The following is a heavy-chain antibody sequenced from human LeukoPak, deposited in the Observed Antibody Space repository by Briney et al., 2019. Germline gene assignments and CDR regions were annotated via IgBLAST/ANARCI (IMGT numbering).Heavy chain of an antibody. D-gene: IGHD2-15*01. CDR1: GASISTSNTY. J-gene: IGHJ4*02. CDR2: SFYGGHT. Sequence: PSETLSLTCTVSGASISTSNTYWGWIRQAPGKGLEWIGSSFYGGHTFYNPSLQSRVTISIDLSKSQVSLNLWSVTAADTAVYYCARDYCSGGGCYLVGFDYWGQGILVTVSS. V-gene: IGHV4-39*02. CDR3: ARDYCSGGGCYLVGFDY.